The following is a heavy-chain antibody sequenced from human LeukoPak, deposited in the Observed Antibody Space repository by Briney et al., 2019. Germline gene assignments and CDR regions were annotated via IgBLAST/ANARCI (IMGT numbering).Heavy chain of an antibody. CDR1: GFTFSSYW. Sequence: GGSLRLSCAASGFTFSSYWMSWVRQAPGKGLEWVANIKEDGSEKYYVESVKGRFTISRDNARNSLYLQMNSLRAEDTAVYYCARDPYSGTYGDTYYYYMDVWGKGTTVTISS. J-gene: IGHJ6*03. CDR3: ARDPYSGTYGDTYYYYMDV. D-gene: IGHD1-26*01. CDR2: IKEDGSEK. V-gene: IGHV3-7*01.